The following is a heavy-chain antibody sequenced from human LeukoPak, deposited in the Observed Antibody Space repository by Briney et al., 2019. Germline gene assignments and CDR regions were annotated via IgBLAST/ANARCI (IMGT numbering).Heavy chain of an antibody. CDR1: GGTFSSYA. V-gene: IGHV1-69*01. D-gene: IGHD3-10*01. CDR2: IIPIFATA. CDR3: ARSPLQKEAYYPYYYYYGMDV. J-gene: IGHJ6*02. Sequence: GSSVKVSCKASGGTFSSYAISWVRQAPGQGLEWMGGIIPIFATANYAQKFQGRVTITADESTSTAYMELSSLRSEDTAVYYCARSPLQKEAYYPYYYYYGMDVWGQGTTVTVSS.